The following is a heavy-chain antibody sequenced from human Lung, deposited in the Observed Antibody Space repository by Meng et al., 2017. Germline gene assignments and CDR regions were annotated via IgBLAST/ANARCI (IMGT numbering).Heavy chain of an antibody. CDR3: ARGTPGRSDSDY. Sequence: QVQPVQSGPEGKKPGASVKVSCKASDYTFTGYGVSWVRQAPGQGLEWMGWLGAHDGDTSHAPKFQGRVTVSADRPTATAYMELRSLRSDDTAVYYCARGTPGRSDSDYWGQGTLVTVSS. CDR1: DYTFTGYG. D-gene: IGHD3-10*01. V-gene: IGHV1-18*01. J-gene: IGHJ4*02. CDR2: LGAHDGDT.